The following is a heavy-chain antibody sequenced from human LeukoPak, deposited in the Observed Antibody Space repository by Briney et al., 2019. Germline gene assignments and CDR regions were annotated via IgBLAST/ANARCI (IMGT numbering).Heavy chain of an antibody. CDR1: GFTFSTYW. Sequence: GGSLLLCCAAAGFTFSTYWMGWVRPAPGKGLVWVSRINNDGSGTTYSESGKGRFTISRDNAKNTLYLQMNTLRAEDTGVYYCARDRDGPGATVDYWGQGTLVTVSS. CDR2: INNDGSGT. V-gene: IGHV3-74*01. D-gene: IGHD1-26*01. CDR3: ARDRDGPGATVDY. J-gene: IGHJ4*02.